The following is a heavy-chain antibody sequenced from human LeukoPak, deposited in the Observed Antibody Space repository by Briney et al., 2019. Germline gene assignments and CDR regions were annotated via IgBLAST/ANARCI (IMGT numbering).Heavy chain of an antibody. V-gene: IGHV3-23*01. CDR1: GFTFSNYA. CDR2: ISGSGGDT. CDR3: ASGGKYCTGGACYGD. Sequence: GGSLRLSCAASGFTFSNYAMSWVRQAPWKGLEWVSGISGSGGDTYYADSVKGRFTISRDNSKNTVHLQMNSLRAEDTAVYYCASGGKYCTGGACYGDWGQGTLVTVSS. D-gene: IGHD2-8*02. J-gene: IGHJ4*02.